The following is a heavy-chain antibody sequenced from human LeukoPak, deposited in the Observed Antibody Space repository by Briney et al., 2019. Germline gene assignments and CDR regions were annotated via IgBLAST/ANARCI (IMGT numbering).Heavy chain of an antibody. D-gene: IGHD2-15*01. V-gene: IGHV3-30*04. CDR1: GFTFYIYA. Sequence: GGSLRLSCAASGFTFYIYAMHWVRQAPGRGLEWVAVMSYDGSNKYYADSVKGRFTISRDNSQNTLHLQMSSLRVADTAVYYCARDQVQLCSSGSCYVIDKWGPGTLVAVSS. J-gene: IGHJ4*02. CDR2: MSYDGSNK. CDR3: ARDQVQLCSSGSCYVIDK.